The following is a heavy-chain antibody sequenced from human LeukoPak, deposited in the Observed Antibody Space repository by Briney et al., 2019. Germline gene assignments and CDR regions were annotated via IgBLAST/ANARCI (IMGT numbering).Heavy chain of an antibody. CDR2: ISAYNGNT. V-gene: IGHV1-18*01. J-gene: IGHJ3*02. D-gene: IGHD3-22*01. CDR1: GYTFTSYG. Sequence: ASVKVSCKASGYTFTSYGISWVRQAPGQGLEWMGWISAYNGNTNYAQKLQSRVTMTTDTSTSTAYMELRSLRSDDTAVYYCARVLTGDIYYDSSGYYVHAFDIWGQGTMVTVSS. CDR3: ARVLTGDIYYDSSGYYVHAFDI.